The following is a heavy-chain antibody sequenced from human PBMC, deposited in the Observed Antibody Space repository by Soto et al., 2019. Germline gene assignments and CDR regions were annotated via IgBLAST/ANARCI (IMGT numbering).Heavy chain of an antibody. D-gene: IGHD4-17*01. CDR2: MNPNSGNT. CDR1: GYTFTSYD. Sequence: ASVKVSCKASGYTFTSYDINWVRQATGQGLEWMGWMNPNSGNTGYAQKFQGRVTMTRNTSISTAYMELSSLRSEDTAVYYCARGPADYGDYASPNYYYYYIDVWGKGTTVTVSS. CDR3: ARGPADYGDYASPNYYYYYIDV. V-gene: IGHV1-8*01. J-gene: IGHJ6*03.